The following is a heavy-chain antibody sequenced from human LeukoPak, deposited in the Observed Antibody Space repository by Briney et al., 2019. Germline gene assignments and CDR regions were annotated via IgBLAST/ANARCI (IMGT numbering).Heavy chain of an antibody. V-gene: IGHV3-7*01. CDR1: GFIFSIYW. J-gene: IGHJ4*02. D-gene: IGHD3-9*01. CDR3: ARGRYLDWLSYYFDY. CDR2: IDQDGREK. Sequence: GGSLRLSCAASGFIFSIYWMSWVRQAPGKGLEWVANIDQDGREKPLVDSVKGRFSISRDNDKNMLYLQMNNLRAEDTAVYFCARGRYLDWLSYYFDYWGQGTLVTVSS.